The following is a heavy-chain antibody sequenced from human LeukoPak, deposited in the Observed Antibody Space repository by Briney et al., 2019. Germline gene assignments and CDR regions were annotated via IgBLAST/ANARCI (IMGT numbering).Heavy chain of an antibody. Sequence: GGSLRLSCAASGFTFSHYGMHRVRQAPGKGLEWVAVMSHDGGNIHYAESVKGRSTISRDNSKNMLYLQMNSLRPDDTAVYYCARVPNSAYDQIDYWGQGALVTVSS. V-gene: IGHV3-30*03. J-gene: IGHJ4*02. CDR2: MSHDGGNI. D-gene: IGHD5-12*01. CDR3: ARVPNSAYDQIDY. CDR1: GFTFSHYG.